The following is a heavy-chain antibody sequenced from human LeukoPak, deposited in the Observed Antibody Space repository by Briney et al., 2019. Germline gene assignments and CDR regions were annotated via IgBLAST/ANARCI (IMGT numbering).Heavy chain of an antibody. V-gene: IGHV7-4-1*02. CDR3: ARDLGYSGYEYFDY. CDR1: GYTFTSYY. Sequence: ASVKVSCKASGYTFTSYYMHWVRQAPGQGLEWMGWINTNTGNPTYAQGFTGRFVFSLDTSVSTAYLQISSLKAEDTAVYYCARDLGYSGYEYFDYWGQGTLVTVSS. J-gene: IGHJ4*02. D-gene: IGHD5-12*01. CDR2: INTNTGNP.